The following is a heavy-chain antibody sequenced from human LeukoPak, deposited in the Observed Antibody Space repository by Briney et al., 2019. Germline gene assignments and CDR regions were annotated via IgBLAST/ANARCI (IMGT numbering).Heavy chain of an antibody. Sequence: GGSLRLSCAASGFTVSSNYMSWVRQAPGKGLEWVSVIYSGGSTYYADSVKGRFTISRDNSKNTLYLQLNSLRPDDTAVYYCARDQLAYSGYDTLFDYWGQGTLVTVSS. CDR2: IYSGGST. V-gene: IGHV3-53*01. J-gene: IGHJ4*02. D-gene: IGHD5-12*01. CDR3: ARDQLAYSGYDTLFDY. CDR1: GFTVSSNY.